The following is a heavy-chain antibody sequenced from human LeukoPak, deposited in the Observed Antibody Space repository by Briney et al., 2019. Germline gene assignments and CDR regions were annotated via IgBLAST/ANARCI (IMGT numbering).Heavy chain of an antibody. D-gene: IGHD5-12*01. Sequence: SETLSLTCTVSGYSISSGYYWGWIRQPPGKGLEWIGNVYHSGRTYDNPSLKSRVTISVDTSKNQFALKLSSVTAADTAVYYCAREGGYSGYVANWGQGTLVTVSS. CDR2: VYHSGRT. J-gene: IGHJ4*02. CDR3: AREGGYSGYVAN. CDR1: GYSISSGYY. V-gene: IGHV4-38-2*02.